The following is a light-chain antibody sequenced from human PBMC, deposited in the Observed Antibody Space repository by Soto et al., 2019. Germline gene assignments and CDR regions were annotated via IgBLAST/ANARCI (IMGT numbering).Light chain of an antibody. CDR1: SSDVGSYNY. V-gene: IGLV2-14*03. CDR3: SSYTGTNALRL. J-gene: IGLJ2*01. Sequence: QSALTQPASVSGSPGQSITISCTGTSSDVGSYNYVSGYQQHPGKVPKVMIYDVSKRPSGVSDRFSASKSGNTASLTISGLQTEDEADYYCSSYTGTNALRLFGGGTKLTVL. CDR2: DVS.